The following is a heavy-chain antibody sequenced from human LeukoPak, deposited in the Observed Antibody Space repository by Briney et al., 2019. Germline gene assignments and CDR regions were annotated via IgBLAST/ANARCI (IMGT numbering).Heavy chain of an antibody. J-gene: IGHJ4*02. CDR1: GYSFTSYW. CDR3: ARRSTIATRLFDY. V-gene: IGHV5-51*01. D-gene: IGHD6-6*01. CDR2: IYPGDSDT. Sequence: GESLKISCKGSGYSFTSYWIAWVRQMPGKGLEWKGIIYPGDSDTRYSPSFQGQVTISADKSISTAYLQWSSLKASDTAIYYCARRSTIATRLFDYWGQGTLVTVSS.